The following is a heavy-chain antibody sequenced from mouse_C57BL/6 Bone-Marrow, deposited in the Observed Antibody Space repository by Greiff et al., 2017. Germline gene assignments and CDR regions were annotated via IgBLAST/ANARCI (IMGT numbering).Heavy chain of an antibody. CDR1: GFNIKDDY. CDR2: LDPENGDT. D-gene: IGHD2-1*01. CDR3: TPYGNSFAY. V-gene: IGHV14-4*01. Sequence: VQLQQSGAELVRPGASVKLSCTASGFNIKDDYMHWVKQRPEQGLEWIGWLDPENGDTEYASKFQGKATITADTSSNTAYLQLSSLTSEDTAVYYCTPYGNSFAYWGQGTLVTVSA. J-gene: IGHJ3*01.